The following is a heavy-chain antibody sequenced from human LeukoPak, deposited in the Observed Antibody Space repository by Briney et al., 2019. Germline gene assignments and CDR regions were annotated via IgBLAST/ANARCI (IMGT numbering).Heavy chain of an antibody. J-gene: IGHJ5*02. V-gene: IGHV3-74*01. Sequence: PGGSLRLSCAPSVFTFNNDWMHWLRQAPGKGLVWVSRINIDGSTRYADSVEGRFTISRDNAKNTLYLQMNSLRVEDTAVYYWARAGGSGSFDPWGQGTLVTVSS. CDR3: ARAGGSGSFDP. CDR1: VFTFNNDW. D-gene: IGHD3-10*01. CDR2: INIDGST.